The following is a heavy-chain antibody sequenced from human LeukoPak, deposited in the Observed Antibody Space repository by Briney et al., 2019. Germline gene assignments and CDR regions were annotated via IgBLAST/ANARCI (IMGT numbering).Heavy chain of an antibody. CDR2: INWNSDTK. CDR1: GFAFHNYA. V-gene: IGHV3-9*01. CDR3: ARGNIRGAFDI. J-gene: IGHJ3*02. D-gene: IGHD2/OR15-2a*01. Sequence: PGGSLRLSCVGSGFAFHNYAMHWVRRPPGKGLEWVSAINWNSDTKAYADSVKGRFTISRDNAKNSLYLQMNILRAEDTAVYYCARGNIRGAFDIWGQGTMVTVSS.